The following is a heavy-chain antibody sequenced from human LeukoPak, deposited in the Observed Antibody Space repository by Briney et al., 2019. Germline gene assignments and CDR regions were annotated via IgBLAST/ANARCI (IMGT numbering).Heavy chain of an antibody. D-gene: IGHD3-22*01. CDR2: INPNSGGT. Sequence: GASVKVSCKASGYTFTGYYMHWVRQAPGQGLEWMGWINPNSGGTNYAQKFQGRVTMTRDTSISTAYMELSRLRSDDTAVYYCARIDEPPIDSSGPLDAFDIWGQGTMVTVSS. J-gene: IGHJ3*02. CDR3: ARIDEPPIDSSGPLDAFDI. V-gene: IGHV1-2*02. CDR1: GYTFTGYY.